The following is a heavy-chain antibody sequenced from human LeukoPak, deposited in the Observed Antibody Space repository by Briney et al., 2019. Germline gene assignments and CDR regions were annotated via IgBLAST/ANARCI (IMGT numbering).Heavy chain of an antibody. CDR2: INHSGST. J-gene: IGHJ4*02. D-gene: IGHD2-15*01. Sequence: SETLSLTCAVYGGSFSGYYWSWIRQPPGKGLEWIGEINHSGSTNYDPSLKSRVTISVDTSKNQFSLKLSSVTAADTAVYYCARGMLLGYYFDYWGQGTLVTVSS. CDR1: GGSFSGYY. CDR3: ARGMLLGYYFDY. V-gene: IGHV4-34*01.